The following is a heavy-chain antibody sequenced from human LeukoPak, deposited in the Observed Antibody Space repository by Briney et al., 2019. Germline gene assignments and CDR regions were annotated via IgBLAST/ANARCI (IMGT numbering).Heavy chain of an antibody. CDR1: CGSISSGDYY. D-gene: IGHD3-3*01. Sequence: SQTLSLTCTVSCGSISSGDYYWSWIRQPPGKGLEWIGYIYYSGSTYYNPSLKSRVTISVDTSKNQFSLKLSSVTAADTAVYYCARDDPQYWFDPWGQGTLVTVSS. CDR2: IYYSGST. J-gene: IGHJ5*02. CDR3: ARDDPQYWFDP. V-gene: IGHV4-30-4*08.